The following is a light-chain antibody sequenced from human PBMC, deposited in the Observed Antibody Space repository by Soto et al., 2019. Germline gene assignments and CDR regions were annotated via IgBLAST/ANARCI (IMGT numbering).Light chain of an antibody. V-gene: IGLV1-44*01. CDR1: SSNIGSNT. J-gene: IGLJ1*01. Sequence: QLVLTQPPSTSGTPGQRVTISCSGSSSNIGSNTVNWYQHLPGTAPKLLIYSNSQRPSGVPDRFSGSKSGTSASLAVSGLQSEDEADYYCAAWDDSLNGYVFGTGTKVTVL. CDR2: SNS. CDR3: AAWDDSLNGYV.